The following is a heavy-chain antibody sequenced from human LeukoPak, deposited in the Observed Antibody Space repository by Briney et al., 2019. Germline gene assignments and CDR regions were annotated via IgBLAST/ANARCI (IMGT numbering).Heavy chain of an antibody. V-gene: IGHV4-59*01. CDR3: ARGGSRRDTAMVWDY. CDR1: GGSISSYH. D-gene: IGHD5-18*01. CDR2: ISYSGTT. Sequence: PSETLSLTCPVSGGSISSYHWNWIRQPPGKGLEWIGYISYSGTTSYNPSLKGRVTISMDTSKNQFSLKLSSVTAADTAVYYCARGGSRRDTAMVWDYWGQGILVTVSS. J-gene: IGHJ4*02.